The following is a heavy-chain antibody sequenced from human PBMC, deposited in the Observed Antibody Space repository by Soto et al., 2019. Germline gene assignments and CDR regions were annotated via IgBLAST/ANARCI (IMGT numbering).Heavy chain of an antibody. J-gene: IGHJ4*02. D-gene: IGHD7-27*01. CDR2: INHSGST. Sequence: SETLSLSCAVYGGSFSGYYWSWIRQPPGKGLEWIGEINHSGSTNYNPSLKSRVTISVDTSKNQFSLKLSSVTAADTAVYYCATQLGMVGDYWALGTLVTVS. V-gene: IGHV4-34*01. CDR3: ATQLGMVGDY. CDR1: GGSFSGYY.